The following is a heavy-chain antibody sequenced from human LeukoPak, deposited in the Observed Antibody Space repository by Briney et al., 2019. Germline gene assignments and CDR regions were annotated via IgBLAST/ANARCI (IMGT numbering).Heavy chain of an antibody. CDR3: ARQAMVRGVIPKSDY. CDR2: IYYSGST. V-gene: IGHV4-39*01. D-gene: IGHD3-10*01. J-gene: IGHJ4*02. CDR1: GGSISSYY. Sequence: SETQSLTCTVSGGSISSYYWGWIRQPPGKGLEWIGSIYYSGSTYYNPSLKSRVTISVDTSKNQFSLKLSSVTAADTAVYYCARQAMVRGVIPKSDYWGQGTLVTVSS.